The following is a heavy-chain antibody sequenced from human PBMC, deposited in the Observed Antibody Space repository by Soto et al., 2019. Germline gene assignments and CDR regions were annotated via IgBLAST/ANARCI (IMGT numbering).Heavy chain of an antibody. CDR2: ISYDGSNK. CDR3: ANLPAIAVTSAHDY. V-gene: IGHV3-30*18. J-gene: IGHJ4*02. CDR1: GFTFSSYG. D-gene: IGHD6-19*01. Sequence: GGSLRLSWAAYGFTFSSYGIHCVRQVPGKGLVWVTVISYDGSNKYYAGSVKGRFTISRDNSKNTLYLQMKSLRAEDTAVYYCANLPAIAVTSAHDYWGQGTLVTVSS.